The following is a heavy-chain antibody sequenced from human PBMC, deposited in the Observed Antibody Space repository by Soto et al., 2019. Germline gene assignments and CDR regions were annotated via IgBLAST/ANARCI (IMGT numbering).Heavy chain of an antibody. V-gene: IGHV1-8*01. CDR3: ARRGTYDILTGYDY. J-gene: IGHJ4*02. D-gene: IGHD3-9*01. Sequence: QVQLVQSGAEVKKPGASVKVSCKASGYTFTSYDINWVRQATGQGLEWMGWMNPNSGNTGYAQKFQGRVSMTKNTSISTAYMELSSLRSEDTAVYYCARRGTYDILTGYDYWGQGTLVTVSS. CDR2: MNPNSGNT. CDR1: GYTFTSYD.